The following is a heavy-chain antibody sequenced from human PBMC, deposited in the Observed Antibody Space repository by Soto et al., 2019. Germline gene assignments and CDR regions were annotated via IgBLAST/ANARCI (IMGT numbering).Heavy chain of an antibody. CDR2: IGTAGDT. D-gene: IGHD6-19*01. V-gene: IGHV3-13*01. J-gene: IGHJ3*02. CDR1: GFTFSSYE. CDR3: ARSSSGWYGNAFDI. Sequence: EVQLVESGGGLVQPGASLRLSCAASGFTFSSYEMHWVRQATGKGLEWVSAIGTAGDTYYPGSVKGRFTISRENAKNSLYLQMNCLRAGDTAVYYCARSSSGWYGNAFDIWGQGTMVTVSS.